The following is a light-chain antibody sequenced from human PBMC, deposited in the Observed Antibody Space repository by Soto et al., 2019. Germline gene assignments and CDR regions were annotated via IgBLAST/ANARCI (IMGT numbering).Light chain of an antibody. CDR2: GAS. V-gene: IGKV3-20*01. CDR3: QQHGGSPLFT. CDR1: QSVSSY. Sequence: EIVLTQSPGTLSLSPGERATLSCRASQSVSSYLAWYQQKPGQAPRLLIFGASNRATGIPDRFSGSGSGTDFTLTISRLEPEDFAVYYCQQHGGSPLFTFGPGTEVDMK. J-gene: IGKJ3*01.